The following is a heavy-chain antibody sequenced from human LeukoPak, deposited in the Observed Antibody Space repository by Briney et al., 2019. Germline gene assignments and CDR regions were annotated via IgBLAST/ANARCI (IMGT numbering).Heavy chain of an antibody. V-gene: IGHV4-59*08. CDR1: GGSISSYY. CDR3: ARQWFRDTAENRFDP. D-gene: IGHD5-18*01. J-gene: IGHJ5*02. Sequence: SETLSLTCTVSGGSISSYYWSWIRQPPGKGLEWIGYIYSSGSTNYNPSLKSRVTISVDTSKNQFSLKLSSVTAADTAVYYCARQWFRDTAENRFDPWGQGTLVTVSS. CDR2: IYSSGST.